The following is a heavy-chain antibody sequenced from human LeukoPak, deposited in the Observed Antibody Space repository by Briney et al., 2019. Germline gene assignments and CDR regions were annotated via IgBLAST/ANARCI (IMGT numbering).Heavy chain of an antibody. V-gene: IGHV4-34*01. J-gene: IGHJ4*02. CDR3: ARADGDYEPSDY. CDR2: VNHSGST. Sequence: SETLSLTCAVYGGSFSGYYWSWIRQPPGKGLEWIGEVNHSGSTNYNPSLKSRVTISVDTSKNQFSLKLSSVTAADTAVYYCARADGDYEPSDYWGQGTLVTVSP. CDR1: GGSFSGYY. D-gene: IGHD4-17*01.